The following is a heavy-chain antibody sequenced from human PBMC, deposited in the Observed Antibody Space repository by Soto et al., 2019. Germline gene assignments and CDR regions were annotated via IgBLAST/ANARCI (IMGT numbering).Heavy chain of an antibody. CDR1: GYTFTGNY. J-gene: IGHJ4*02. V-gene: IGHV1-2*04. D-gene: IGHD5-18*01. CDR2: INPNTGGT. CDR3: ARDHRSGMVT. Sequence: ASVKVSCKASGYTFTGNYMHWVRQAPGQGLEWMGWINPNTGGTNYAQNFQGWVTMTRDTSINTAYMELSRLRSEDTAVYYCARDHRSGMVTWGQGTLVTVSS.